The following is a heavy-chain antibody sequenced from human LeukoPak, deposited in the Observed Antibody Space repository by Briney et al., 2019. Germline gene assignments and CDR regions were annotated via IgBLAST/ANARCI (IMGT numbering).Heavy chain of an antibody. Sequence: GGSLRLSCVGSGFSLSDYGIHWVRQAPGKGLEWVAVVSYDGGHKYYADSVKGRFTISRDTSSATVSLQMNSLRVEDTALYYCARDRINMMVLGHDSGLDCWGQGTLVTVSS. J-gene: IGHJ4*02. CDR1: GFSLSDYG. V-gene: IGHV3-30*03. CDR3: ARDRINMMVLGHDSGLDC. D-gene: IGHD3-22*01. CDR2: VSYDGGHK.